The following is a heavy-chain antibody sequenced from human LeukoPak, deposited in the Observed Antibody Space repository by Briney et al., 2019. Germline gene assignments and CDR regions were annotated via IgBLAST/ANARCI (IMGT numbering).Heavy chain of an antibody. CDR1: GFTFNNAW. CDR2: IKSKIHGGTT. J-gene: IGHJ4*02. V-gene: IGHV3-15*05. CDR3: VTPNDYGDYNVNSRYDY. D-gene: IGHD4-17*01. Sequence: PGGSLRLSCAVSGFTFNNAWMSWVRQAPGKGLEWVGRIKSKIHGGTTDYAAPVKDRFTISRDDSKNTLYLQMNSLKTEDTAVYYCVTPNDYGDYNVNSRYDYWGQGTLVTVSS.